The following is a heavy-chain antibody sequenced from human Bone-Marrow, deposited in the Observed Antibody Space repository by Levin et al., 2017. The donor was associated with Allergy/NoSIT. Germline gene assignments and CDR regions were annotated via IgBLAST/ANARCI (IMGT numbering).Heavy chain of an antibody. Sequence: GGSLRLSCAASGFTFSSYGMHWVRQAPGKGLEWVAVISYDGSNKYYADSVKGRFTISRDNSKNTLYLQMNSLRAEDTAVYYCETYYYDSSGNRRGNDAFDIWGQGTMVTVSS. CDR3: ETYYYDSSGNRRGNDAFDI. CDR1: GFTFSSYG. CDR2: ISYDGSNK. J-gene: IGHJ3*02. D-gene: IGHD3-22*01. V-gene: IGHV3-30*03.